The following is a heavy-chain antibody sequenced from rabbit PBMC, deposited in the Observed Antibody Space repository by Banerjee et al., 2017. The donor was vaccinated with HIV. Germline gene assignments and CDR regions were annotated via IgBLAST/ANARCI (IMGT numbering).Heavy chain of an antibody. Sequence: QEQLEESGGDLVKPEGSLTLTCTASGFDFISNAMCWVRQAPGKGLEWIGCIYSSSSGRAYYASWAKGRFTISKTSSTTVTLQMTSLTAADTATYFCARGYDDYDARLDLRGPGTLVTDS. CDR3: ARGYDDYDARLDL. CDR2: IYSSSSGRA. V-gene: IGHV1S45*01. J-gene: IGHJ3*01. D-gene: IGHD2-1*01. CDR1: GFDFISNA.